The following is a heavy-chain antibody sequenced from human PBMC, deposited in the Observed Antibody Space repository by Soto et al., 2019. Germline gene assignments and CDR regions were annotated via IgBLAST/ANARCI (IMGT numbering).Heavy chain of an antibody. CDR1: GDSISSSNW. CDR2: IHYSGTT. D-gene: IGHD2-8*02. Sequence: ETLSLTCAVSGDSISSSNWWSWVRQSPGKGLEWIGDIHYSGTTNYNPSLKSRVIISVDKSKNQFSLRLSSVTAADTAVYYCARDPGYNTGGNWFDPWGQGTLVTVSS. J-gene: IGHJ5*02. V-gene: IGHV4-4*02. CDR3: ARDPGYNTGGNWFDP.